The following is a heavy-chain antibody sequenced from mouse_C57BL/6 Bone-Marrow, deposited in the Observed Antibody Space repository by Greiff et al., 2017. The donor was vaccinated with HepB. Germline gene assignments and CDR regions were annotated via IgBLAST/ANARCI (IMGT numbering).Heavy chain of an antibody. CDR1: GFTFTDYY. Sequence: EVKLQESGGGLVQPGGSLSLSCAASGFTFTDYYMSWVRQPPGKALEWLGFIRNKANGYTTEYSASVKGRFTISRDNSQSILYLQMNALRAEDSATYYCARSPLYGSSSYWYFDVWGTGTTVTVSS. J-gene: IGHJ1*03. CDR3: ARSPLYGSSSYWYFDV. D-gene: IGHD1-1*01. CDR2: IRNKANGYTT. V-gene: IGHV7-3*01.